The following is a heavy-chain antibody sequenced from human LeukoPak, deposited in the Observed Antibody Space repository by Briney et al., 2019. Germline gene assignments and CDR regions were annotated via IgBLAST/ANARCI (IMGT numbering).Heavy chain of an antibody. Sequence: HPGGSLRLSCAASGFTFSSHSMNWVRQAPGKGLEWVSYISSSSSTIYYADSVKGRFTISRDNAKSSLYLQMNSLRAEDTAVYYCARGAYYYEDWGQGTLVTVSS. CDR1: GFTFSSHS. CDR3: ARGAYYYED. CDR2: ISSSSSTI. V-gene: IGHV3-48*01. D-gene: IGHD3-22*01. J-gene: IGHJ4*02.